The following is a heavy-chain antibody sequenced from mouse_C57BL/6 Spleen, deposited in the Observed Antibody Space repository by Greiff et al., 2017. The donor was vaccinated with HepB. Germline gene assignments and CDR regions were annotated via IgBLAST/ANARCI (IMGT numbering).Heavy chain of an antibody. CDR2: IYPRSGNT. J-gene: IGHJ2*01. V-gene: IGHV1-81*01. D-gene: IGHD2-5*01. CDR3: ARSYYSNYVENFDY. Sequence: QVQLKESGAELARPGASVKLSCKASGYTFTSYGISWVKQRTGQGLEWIGEIYPRSGNTYYNEKFKGKATLTADKSSSTAYMELRSLTSEDSAVYFCARSYYSNYVENFDYWGQGTTLTVSS. CDR1: GYTFTSYG.